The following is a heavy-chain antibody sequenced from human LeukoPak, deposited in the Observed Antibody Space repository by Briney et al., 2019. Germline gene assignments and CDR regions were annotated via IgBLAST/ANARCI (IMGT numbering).Heavy chain of an antibody. V-gene: IGHV4-38-2*02. Sequence: PSETLSLTCTVSGYSISSGYDWGWIRQPPGKGLEWIGSIYYRRTTYYNPSLESRVTISVDTSKNQFSLKLSSVTAADTAVYYCARASVTYYYYYYMDVWGKGTTVTVSS. CDR1: GYSISSGYD. CDR3: ARASVTYYYYYYMDV. CDR2: IYYRRTT. D-gene: IGHD4-11*01. J-gene: IGHJ6*03.